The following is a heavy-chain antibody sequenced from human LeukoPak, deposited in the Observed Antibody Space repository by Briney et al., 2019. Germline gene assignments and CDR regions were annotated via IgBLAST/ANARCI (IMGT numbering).Heavy chain of an antibody. J-gene: IGHJ3*02. CDR2: ISAYNGNT. Sequence: ASVKVSCKASGYTFTSYGISWVRQAPGQGLEWMGWISAYNGNTNYARKLQGRVTMTTDTSTSTAYMELRSLRSDDTAVYYCARDGSIVVVPAADAFDIWGQGTMVTVSS. CDR3: ARDGSIVVVPAADAFDI. CDR1: GYTFTSYG. D-gene: IGHD2-2*01. V-gene: IGHV1-18*01.